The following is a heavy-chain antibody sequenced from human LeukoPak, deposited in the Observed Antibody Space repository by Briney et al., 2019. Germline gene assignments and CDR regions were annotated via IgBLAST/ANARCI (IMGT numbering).Heavy chain of an antibody. CDR2: ISSGGDTI. V-gene: IGHV3-48*03. CDR3: AREYCGGECYSGFDF. Sequence: GGSLRLSCAASGFAFSNSEMNWVRQAPGKGLEWVSYISSGGDTIHYADSVKGRFTISRDNSKNTLYLQMNSLRAEDSAVYYCAREYCGGECYSGFDFWGQGTLVTVSS. J-gene: IGHJ5*01. CDR1: GFAFSNSE. D-gene: IGHD2-21*01.